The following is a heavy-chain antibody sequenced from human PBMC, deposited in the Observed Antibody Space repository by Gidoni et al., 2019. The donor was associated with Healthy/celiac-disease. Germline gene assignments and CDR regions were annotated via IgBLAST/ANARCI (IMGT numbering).Heavy chain of an antibody. D-gene: IGHD3-22*01. CDR3: ARDLDSTGYWYAFDI. CDR1: GFPFSDYY. V-gene: IGHV3-11*01. J-gene: IGHJ3*02. Sequence: QVQLVEYGGGLVKPGGSLSLSCAASGFPFSDYYMSWIRQAPGKGLEWVSYISSSGSTIYYADSVKGRFTISRDNAKNSLYLQMNSLRAEDTAVYYCARDLDSTGYWYAFDIWGQGTMVTVSS. CDR2: ISSSGSTI.